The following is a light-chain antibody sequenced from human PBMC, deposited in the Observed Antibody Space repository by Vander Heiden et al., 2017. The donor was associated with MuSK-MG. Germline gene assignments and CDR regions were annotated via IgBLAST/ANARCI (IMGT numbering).Light chain of an antibody. CDR2: GAS. Sequence: ELVMTQSPATLSVSPGERATLSCRASQSVDNNLPGDQHKPGQAPRLLIYGASKRATGIKDRFRGSGSGTDFTRTSNSMKSDDLEGDDGLHYGTFGQVTKMEI. J-gene: IGKJ1*01. CDR1: QSVDNN. CDR3: LHYGT. V-gene: IGKV3-15*01.